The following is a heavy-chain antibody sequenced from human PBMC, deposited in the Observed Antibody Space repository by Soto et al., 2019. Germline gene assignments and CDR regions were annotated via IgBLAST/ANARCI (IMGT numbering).Heavy chain of an antibody. CDR1: GFTFSDYY. V-gene: IGHV3-11*01. D-gene: IGHD2-15*01. CDR2: ISSSGSTI. CDR3: ARLYCSGGSCFPSYYYYYYMDV. Sequence: GGSLRLSCAASGFTFSDYYMSWIRQAPGKGLEWVSYISSSGSTIYYADSVKGRFTISRDNAKNSLYLQMNSLRAEDTAVYYCARLYCSGGSCFPSYYYYYYMDVWGKGTTVTVSS. J-gene: IGHJ6*03.